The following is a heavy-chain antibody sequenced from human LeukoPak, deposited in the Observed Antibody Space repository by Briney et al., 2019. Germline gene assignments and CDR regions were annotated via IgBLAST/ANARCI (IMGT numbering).Heavy chain of an antibody. V-gene: IGHV4-4*07. J-gene: IGHJ4*02. CDR2: IYTSGST. CDR1: GGSISSYY. D-gene: IGHD6-6*01. CDR3: ARSAGIAARHRYFDY. Sequence: SETLSLTCTVSGGSISSYYWSWIRQPAGKGLEWIGRIYTSGSTNYNPSLKSRVTISVDTSKNRFSLKLSSVTAADTAVYYCARSAGIAARHRYFDYWGQGTLLTVSS.